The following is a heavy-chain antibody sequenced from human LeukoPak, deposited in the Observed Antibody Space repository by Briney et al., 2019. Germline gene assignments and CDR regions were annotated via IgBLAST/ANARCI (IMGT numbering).Heavy chain of an antibody. CDR3: ARDSRSWEY. Sequence: PGGSLRLSCAASGFTFSSYNMNWVRQAPGKGLEWVSYISSSGSTMFYADSVKGRFTISRDNAKNSLYLQMNSLRDDDTAVYYCARDSRSWEYWGQGTLVTVSS. CDR1: GFTFSSYN. CDR2: ISSSGSTM. D-gene: IGHD6-13*01. J-gene: IGHJ4*02. V-gene: IGHV3-48*02.